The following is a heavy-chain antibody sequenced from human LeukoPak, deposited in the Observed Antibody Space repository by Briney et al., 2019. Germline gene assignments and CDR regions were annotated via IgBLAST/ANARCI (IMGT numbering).Heavy chain of an antibody. J-gene: IGHJ4*02. D-gene: IGHD3-3*01. V-gene: IGHV4-34*01. CDR1: GGSFSGYY. CDR3: ARTGKYYDFWSGYYALTPQFDY. Sequence: SETLSLTCAVYGGSFSGYYWSWIRQPPGKGLEWIGEINHSGSTNYNPSLKSRVTISVDTSKNQFSLKLSSVAAADTAVYYCARTGKYYDFWSGYYALTPQFDYWGQGTLVTVSS. CDR2: INHSGST.